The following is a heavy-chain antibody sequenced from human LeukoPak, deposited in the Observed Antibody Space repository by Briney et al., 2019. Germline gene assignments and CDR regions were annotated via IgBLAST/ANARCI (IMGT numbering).Heavy chain of an antibody. CDR2: ISYDGSNK. J-gene: IGHJ5*02. CDR1: GGSISSYY. CDR3: AKDVSWNWFDP. V-gene: IGHV3-30*18. Sequence: LSLTCTVSGGSISSYYWSWVRQAPGKGLEWVAVISYDGSNKYYADSVKGRFTISRDNSKNTLYLQMNTLRAEDTAVYYCAKDVSWNWFDPWGQGTLVTVSS.